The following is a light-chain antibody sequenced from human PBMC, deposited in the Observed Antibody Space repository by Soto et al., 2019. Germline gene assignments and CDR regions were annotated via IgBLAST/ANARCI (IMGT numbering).Light chain of an antibody. CDR3: QHYGSLVLT. Sequence: ESVLTQSPGTLSLSPGERATLACRASESVSSSYLAWYQQKPGQAPRLLIYGASSKATGIPDTFSGSRSGTDFAITISRLEPAASAVYYCQHYGSLVLTFGGGTKVEIK. J-gene: IGKJ4*01. CDR1: ESVSSSY. V-gene: IGKV3-20*01. CDR2: GAS.